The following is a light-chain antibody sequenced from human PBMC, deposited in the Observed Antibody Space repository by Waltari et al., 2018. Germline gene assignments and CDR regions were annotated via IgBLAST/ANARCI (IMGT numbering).Light chain of an antibody. CDR1: QSISSW. J-gene: IGKJ1*01. Sequence: DIQMTQSPSTLSASVGDRVTITCRASQSISSWLAWYQQKPGKAPKLLIYKASSLESGVPSRFSGDGSVTEFTLTISSLPPDDFATYYCQQYGTFGQGTKVEIK. V-gene: IGKV1-5*03. CDR3: QQYGT. CDR2: KAS.